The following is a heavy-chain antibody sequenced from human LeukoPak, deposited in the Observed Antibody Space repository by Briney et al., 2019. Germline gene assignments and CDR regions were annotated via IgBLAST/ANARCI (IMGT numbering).Heavy chain of an antibody. CDR2: IYTSGST. D-gene: IGHD1-26*01. CDR3: ARDPGATSYWYFDL. J-gene: IGHJ2*01. CDR1: GGSISGYY. V-gene: IGHV4-4*07. Sequence: SETLSLTCTVSGGSISGYYWSWIRQPAGKGLEWIGRIYTSGSTNYNPSLKSRVTISLDTSKNQFSLKLSSVTAADTAVYYCARDPGATSYWYFDLWGRGTLVTVSS.